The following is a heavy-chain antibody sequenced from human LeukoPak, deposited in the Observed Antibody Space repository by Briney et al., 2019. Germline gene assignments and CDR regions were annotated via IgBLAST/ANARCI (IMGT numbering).Heavy chain of an antibody. Sequence: GGSLRLSCAASGFTFSSYAMSWVRQAPGKGLEWVSAISGSGGSTYYADSVKGRFTISRDNSKNTLYLQMNSLRAEDTAVYYCARDFGYSYGGGYYFDYWGRGTLVTVSS. CDR2: ISGSGGST. V-gene: IGHV3-23*01. J-gene: IGHJ4*02. CDR3: ARDFGYSYGGGYYFDY. D-gene: IGHD5-18*01. CDR1: GFTFSSYA.